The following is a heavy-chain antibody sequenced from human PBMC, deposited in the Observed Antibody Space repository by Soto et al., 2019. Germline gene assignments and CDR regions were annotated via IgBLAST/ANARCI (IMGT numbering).Heavy chain of an antibody. CDR3: AKALWALYCSGTSCYDDYYYGMDV. CDR2: ISGGGGST. Sequence: GGSLRLSCAASGFTFSSYAMTWVRQAPGKGLEWVSAISGGGGSTYYADSVKGRFTISTDNPKNTLYLQMNSLRAEDTAVYYCAKALWALYCSGTSCYDDYYYGMDVWGQGTTVTVSS. D-gene: IGHD2-2*01. J-gene: IGHJ6*02. V-gene: IGHV3-23*01. CDR1: GFTFSSYA.